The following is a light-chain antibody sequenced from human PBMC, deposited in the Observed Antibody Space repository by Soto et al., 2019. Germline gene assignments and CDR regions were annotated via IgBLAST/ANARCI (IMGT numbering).Light chain of an antibody. Sequence: DIQMTQSPSTLSASVGDRVTITCRASQSISSWLAWYQQKPGEAPKLLIYDASSLEGGVPSRFSGSGSGTEFTLTISGLQPDDFATYYCQQYNTYSTFGQGTKVDIK. CDR1: QSISSW. CDR3: QQYNTYST. CDR2: DAS. J-gene: IGKJ1*01. V-gene: IGKV1-5*01.